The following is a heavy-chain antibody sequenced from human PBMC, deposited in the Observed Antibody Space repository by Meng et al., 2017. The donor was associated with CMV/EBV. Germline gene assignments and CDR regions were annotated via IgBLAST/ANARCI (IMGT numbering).Heavy chain of an antibody. V-gene: IGHV4-34*01. D-gene: IGHD2-8*02. CDR3: ARGLLGRMSYGMDV. CDR1: GGSFSGYY. CDR2: INHSGST. J-gene: IGHJ6*02. Sequence: GSLRLSCAVYGGSFSGYYWSWIRRPPGKGLEWIGEINHSGSTNYNPSLKSRVTISVDTSKNQFSLKLSSVTAADTAVYYCARGLLGRMSYGMDVWGQGTTVTVSS.